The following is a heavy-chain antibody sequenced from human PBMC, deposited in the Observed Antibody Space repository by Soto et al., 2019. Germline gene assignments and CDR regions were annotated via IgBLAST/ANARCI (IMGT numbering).Heavy chain of an antibody. CDR1: GFIFSKYG. D-gene: IGHD2-15*01. CDR3: ANDGEGGTEDYYYYGLDV. V-gene: IGHV3-30*18. J-gene: IGHJ6*02. CDR2: ISYDGNTK. Sequence: PGGSLRLSCAASGFIFSKYGMHWVRQAPGKGLEWVAFISYDGNTKYYGDSVKGRFTISRDNSKNKLYLQMNRLRGEDTAVFYCANDGEGGTEDYYYYGLDVWGPGTTVTVSS.